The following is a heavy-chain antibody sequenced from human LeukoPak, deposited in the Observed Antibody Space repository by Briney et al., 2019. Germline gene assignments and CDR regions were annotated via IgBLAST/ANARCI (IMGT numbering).Heavy chain of an antibody. CDR2: INPNSGGT. CDR3: AREGGGLRYFDWLLYTGGYFDY. D-gene: IGHD3-9*01. CDR1: GYTFTGYY. V-gene: IGHV1-2*02. J-gene: IGHJ4*02. Sequence: GASVKVSCKASGYTFTGYYMHWVRQAPGQGLEWMGWINPNSGGTNYAQKFQGRVTMTRDTSISTAYMELSRLRSDDTAVYYCAREGGGLRYFDWLLYTGGYFDYWGQGTLVTVSS.